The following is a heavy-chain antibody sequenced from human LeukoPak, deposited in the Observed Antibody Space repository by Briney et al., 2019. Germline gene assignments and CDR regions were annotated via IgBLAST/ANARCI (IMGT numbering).Heavy chain of an antibody. CDR1: GFTFSTYS. D-gene: IGHD1-1*01. CDR2: ISTSRNYI. CDR3: ARSYTHAPDI. J-gene: IGHJ3*02. Sequence: KAGGSLRLSCAASGFTFSTYSMNWVRQAPGKGLEWVSSISTSRNYIYYADSVKGRFTISGDNAKNSLYLQMNSLRAEDTAVYYCARSYTHAPDIWGQGTVVTVSS. V-gene: IGHV3-21*01.